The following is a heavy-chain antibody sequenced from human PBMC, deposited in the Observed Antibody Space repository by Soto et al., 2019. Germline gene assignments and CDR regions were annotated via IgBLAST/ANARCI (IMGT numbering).Heavy chain of an antibody. Sequence: EVQLVESGGDLVQPGGSLRLSCAASGFTFTSYWMHWVRQTPGKGLVWVSRINPDGSRTSYADSVKGRFTISRDNAKNTLYLQMNSLGAEDTAVYYFARVAVTTYYFDYWGHGTLVTVSS. CDR3: ARVAVTTYYFDY. CDR2: INPDGSRT. CDR1: GFTFTSYW. D-gene: IGHD4-17*01. J-gene: IGHJ4*01. V-gene: IGHV3-74*01.